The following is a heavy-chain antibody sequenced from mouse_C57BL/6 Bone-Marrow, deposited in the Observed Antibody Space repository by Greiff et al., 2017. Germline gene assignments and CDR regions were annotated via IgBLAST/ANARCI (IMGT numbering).Heavy chain of an antibody. V-gene: IGHV1-54*01. CDR2: INPGSGNT. CDR1: GYAFTNYL. D-gene: IGHD2-3*01. Sequence: VQLQQSGAELVRPGTSVKVSCKASGYAFTNYLIEWVKQRPGQGLEWIGVINPGSGNTYYNEKFKGKATLTADKSSSTAYMELRSLTSEDSAVYVCARSRRWRNCGYWGQGTTLTVSS. CDR3: ARSRRWRNCGY. J-gene: IGHJ2*01.